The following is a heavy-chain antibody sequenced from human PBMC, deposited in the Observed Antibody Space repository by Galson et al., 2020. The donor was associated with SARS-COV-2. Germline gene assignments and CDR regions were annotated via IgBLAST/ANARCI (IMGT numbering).Heavy chain of an antibody. J-gene: IGHJ4*02. Sequence: SETLSLTCAVSGESISSYTWWHWVRQPPGQGLEWIGEIFHTGTTYYNTSLNSRATISVDKSNNQFSLRLTSLTAADTAVYYCAREGTTPALAYWGQGALVTVSS. V-gene: IGHV4-4*02. CDR3: AREGTTPALAY. CDR2: IFHTGTT. D-gene: IGHD1-1*01. CDR1: GESISSYTW.